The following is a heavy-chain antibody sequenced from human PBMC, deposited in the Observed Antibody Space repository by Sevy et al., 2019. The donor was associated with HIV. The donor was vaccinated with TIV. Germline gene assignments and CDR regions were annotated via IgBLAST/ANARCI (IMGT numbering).Heavy chain of an antibody. CDR1: GFDVSNNY. D-gene: IGHD6-13*01. Sequence: GGSLRLSCAGSGFDVSNNYMSWVRQAPGKGLEWVSIIYPSGTTYYADSVKGRFTISRDKSKNTEYHQMSSLRADDTAFYHCARDYSRRPGWFDPWGQGTLVTVSS. J-gene: IGHJ5*02. CDR3: ARDYSRRPGWFDP. V-gene: IGHV3-53*01. CDR2: IYPSGTT.